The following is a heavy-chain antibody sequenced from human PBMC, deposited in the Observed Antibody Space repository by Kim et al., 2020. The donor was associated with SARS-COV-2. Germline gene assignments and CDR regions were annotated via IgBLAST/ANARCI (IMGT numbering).Heavy chain of an antibody. Sequence: GGSLRLSCAASGFTFSSYAMSWVRQAPGKGLEWVSAISGSGGSTYYADSVKGRFTISRDNSKNTLYLQMNSLRAEDTAVYYCAKDRIYYYDSSGSFDYWGQGTLVTFSS. CDR2: ISGSGGST. CDR3: AKDRIYYYDSSGSFDY. D-gene: IGHD3-22*01. J-gene: IGHJ4*02. CDR1: GFTFSSYA. V-gene: IGHV3-23*01.